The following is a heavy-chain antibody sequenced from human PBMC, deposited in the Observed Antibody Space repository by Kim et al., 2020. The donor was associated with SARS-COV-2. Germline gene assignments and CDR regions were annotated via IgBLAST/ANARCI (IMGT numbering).Heavy chain of an antibody. V-gene: IGHV4-39*01. CDR3: ARHSIEYSSSHFDY. D-gene: IGHD6-6*01. Sequence: TPSLTIRVTISVEPSKNQFSLKLSSVTAADTAVYYCARHSIEYSSSHFDYWGQGTLVTVSS. J-gene: IGHJ4*02.